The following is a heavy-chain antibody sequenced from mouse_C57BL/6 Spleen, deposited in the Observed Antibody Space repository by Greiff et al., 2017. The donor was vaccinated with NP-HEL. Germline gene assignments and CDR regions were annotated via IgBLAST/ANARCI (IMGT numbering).Heavy chain of an antibody. CDR1: GFTFSSYG. CDR3: ARRGYGNYGFYFDY. CDR2: ISSGGSYT. D-gene: IGHD2-10*02. V-gene: IGHV5-6*01. Sequence: EVQVVESGGDLVKPGGSLKLSCAASGFTFSSYGMSWVRQTPDKRLEWVATISSGGSYTYYPDSVKGRFTISRDNAKNTLYLQMSSLKSEDTAMYYCARRGYGNYGFYFDYWGQGTTLTVSS. J-gene: IGHJ2*01.